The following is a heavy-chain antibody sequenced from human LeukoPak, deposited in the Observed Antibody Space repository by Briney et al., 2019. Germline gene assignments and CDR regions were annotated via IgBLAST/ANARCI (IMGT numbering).Heavy chain of an antibody. V-gene: IGHV3-23*01. D-gene: IGHD4-17*01. J-gene: IGHJ4*02. CDR3: TTEYLVTTDYYFDY. CDR1: GFTFSSYA. Sequence: QTGGSLRLSCAASGFTFSSYAMSWVRQAPGKGLEWVSAISGSGGSTYYADSVKGRFTISRDNSKNTLYLQMNSLRAEDTAVYYCTTEYLVTTDYYFDYWGQGTLVTVSS. CDR2: ISGSGGST.